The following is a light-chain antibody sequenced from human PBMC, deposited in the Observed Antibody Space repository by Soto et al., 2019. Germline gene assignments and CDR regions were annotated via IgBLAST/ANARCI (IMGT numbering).Light chain of an antibody. V-gene: IGLV2-14*01. J-gene: IGLJ2*01. CDR2: EVS. CDR1: NNDVGAYTY. CDR3: SSYRTGSRV. Sequence: QSALTQPASVSGSPGQSITISCTGTNNDVGAYTYVSWYQQHPGEAPRLIIYEVSERPSGVSNRFSGSKSGNTASLVISGLQAEDEADYYCSSYRTGSRVFGGGTKVTVL.